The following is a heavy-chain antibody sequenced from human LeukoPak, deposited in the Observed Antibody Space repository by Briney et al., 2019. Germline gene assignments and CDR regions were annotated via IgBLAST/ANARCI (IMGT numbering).Heavy chain of an antibody. CDR2: ISSSGSTI. V-gene: IGHV3-11*04. CDR3: ARSVGGYFYFYMDV. D-gene: IGHD1-26*01. Sequence: GGSLRLSCAASGFTFSDYYMSWIRQAPGKGLEWVSYISSSGSTIYYADSVKGRFTISRDNAKNSLFLQMNSLRVEDTAIYYCARSVGGYFYFYMDVWGKGTTVTISS. J-gene: IGHJ6*03. CDR1: GFTFSDYY.